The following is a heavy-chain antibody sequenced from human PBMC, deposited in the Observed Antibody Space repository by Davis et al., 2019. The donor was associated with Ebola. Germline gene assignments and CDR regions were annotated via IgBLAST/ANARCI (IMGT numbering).Heavy chain of an antibody. CDR3: ARDLEANIGDVGTPMF. J-gene: IGHJ4*02. Sequence: ASVTVSCKASGYSFTNYAMQWVRPAPGQSLEWIGWIKGVNGKTKYSQKFQGRVTLTRDTSATIGYMQLSGLKSEDTAVYYCARDLEANIGDVGTPMFWGQGTLVSVSS. D-gene: IGHD3-10*02. CDR2: IKGVNGKT. V-gene: IGHV1-3*01. CDR1: GYSFTNYA.